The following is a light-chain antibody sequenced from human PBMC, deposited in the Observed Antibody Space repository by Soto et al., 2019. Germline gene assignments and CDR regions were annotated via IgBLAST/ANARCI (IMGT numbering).Light chain of an antibody. Sequence: QPVLTQPASVSGSPGQSITISCTGTSSDVGSYNLVSWYQQHPGKAPKLMIYEGSKRPSGLSDRFSGSKSGNTASLTISGLQAEDEADYYCCSYAGSSTLLFGGGTKLTVL. J-gene: IGLJ3*02. CDR3: CSYAGSSTLL. CDR2: EGS. CDR1: SSDVGSYNL. V-gene: IGLV2-23*01.